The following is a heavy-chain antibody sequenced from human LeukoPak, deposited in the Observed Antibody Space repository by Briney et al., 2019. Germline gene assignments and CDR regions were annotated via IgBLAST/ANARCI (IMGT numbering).Heavy chain of an antibody. CDR3: AREFRIAAAGTGAFDI. Sequence: PSETLSLTCTVSGGSISSSSDYWGWIRQPPGKALAWIGSIYYSGSTYYNPSLKSRVTISVDTSKNQFSLKLSSVTAADTAVYYCAREFRIAAAGTGAFDIWGQGTMVTVSS. CDR2: IYYSGST. CDR1: GGSISSSSDY. V-gene: IGHV4-39*07. D-gene: IGHD6-13*01. J-gene: IGHJ3*02.